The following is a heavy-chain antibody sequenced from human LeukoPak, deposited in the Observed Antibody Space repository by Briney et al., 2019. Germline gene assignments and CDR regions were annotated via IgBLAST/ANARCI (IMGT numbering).Heavy chain of an antibody. J-gene: IGHJ6*02. CDR3: ARDYIYCSSTSCYSYYYYYGMDV. V-gene: IGHV4-34*01. CDR2: INHSGST. Sequence: SETLSLTCAVYGGSFSGYYWSWIRQPPGKGLEWIGEINHSGSTNYNPSLKSRVTISVDTSKNQFSLKLSSVTAADTAVYYCARDYIYCSSTSCYSYYYYYGMDVWGQGTTVTVSS. D-gene: IGHD2-2*02. CDR1: GGSFSGYY.